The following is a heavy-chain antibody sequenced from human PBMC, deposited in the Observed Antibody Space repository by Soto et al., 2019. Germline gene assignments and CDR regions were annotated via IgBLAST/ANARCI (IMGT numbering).Heavy chain of an antibody. CDR3: ARDHTDSGGYSEY. V-gene: IGHV3-53*01. D-gene: IGHD3-22*01. Sequence: XGCLRVTWSAAWFTVSSTDMNWVRQAPGKGLEWVSVSYGGGSTYYADSAKGRFTISRDNSKNTLYLQLNSLTAEDTAVYFCARDHTDSGGYSEYWGQGTLVTVPS. J-gene: IGHJ4*02. CDR2: SYGGGST. CDR1: WFTVSSTD.